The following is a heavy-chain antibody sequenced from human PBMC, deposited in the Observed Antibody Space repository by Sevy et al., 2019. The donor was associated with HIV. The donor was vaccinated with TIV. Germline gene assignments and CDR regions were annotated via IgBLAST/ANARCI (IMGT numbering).Heavy chain of an antibody. V-gene: IGHV3-74*01. D-gene: IGHD1-26*01. CDR2: ISSDGSST. CDR3: ARDLIVGATDWFDP. J-gene: IGHJ5*01. CDR1: RFTFSSYW. Sequence: GGSLRLSCAASRFTFSSYWMHWVRQAPGKGLVWVSRISSDGSSTSYSDSVKGRFTISRDNVKNTLYLQMNSLRAEDTAVYYCARDLIVGATDWFDPWGQGTLVTVSS.